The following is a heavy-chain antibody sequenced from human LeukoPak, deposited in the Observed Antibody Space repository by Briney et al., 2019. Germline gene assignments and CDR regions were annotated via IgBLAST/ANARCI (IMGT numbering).Heavy chain of an antibody. J-gene: IGHJ4*02. Sequence: SETLSLTCAVYGGSISGYYWSWIRQTPGKGLEWIGEINHSGSTNYNPSLKSRVTISVDTSKNQFSLKLSSVTAADTAVYYCARAGTVIFDYWGQGTLVTVSS. CDR2: INHSGST. CDR1: GGSISGYY. V-gene: IGHV4-34*01. D-gene: IGHD4-17*01. CDR3: ARAGTVIFDY.